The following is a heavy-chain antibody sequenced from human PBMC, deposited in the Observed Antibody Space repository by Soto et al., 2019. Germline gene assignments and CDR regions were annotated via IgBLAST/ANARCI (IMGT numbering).Heavy chain of an antibody. V-gene: IGHV3-43*01. CDR2: ISWDGGST. J-gene: IGHJ6*02. CDR3: AKAYSSSPHYYYYYGMDV. D-gene: IGHD6-6*01. CDR1: GFTFDDYT. Sequence: GGSLRLSCAASGFTFDDYTMHWVRQAPGKGLEWVSLISWDGGSTYYADSVKGRFTISRDNSKNSLYLQMNSLRTEDTALYYCAKAYSSSPHYYYYYGMDVWGQGTTVTVSS.